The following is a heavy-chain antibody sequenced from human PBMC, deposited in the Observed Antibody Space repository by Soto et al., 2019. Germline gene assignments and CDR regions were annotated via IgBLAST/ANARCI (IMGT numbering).Heavy chain of an antibody. CDR3: ARDPVAGTYFDY. CDR1: GSTFTSYG. J-gene: IGHJ4*02. CDR2: INAYNGNT. Sequence: QVQLMQSGAEAKKPGASVKVSCKASGSTFTSYGISWVRQAPGQGLEWMGWINAYNGNTNYAQKLQGRVTMTTDTSTSTAYMELRSLRSDDTAVFYCARDPVAGTYFDYWGQGTLVTVSS. D-gene: IGHD6-19*01. V-gene: IGHV1-18*01.